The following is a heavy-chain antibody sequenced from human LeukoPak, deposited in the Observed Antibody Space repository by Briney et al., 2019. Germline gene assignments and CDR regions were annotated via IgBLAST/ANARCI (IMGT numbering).Heavy chain of an antibody. CDR2: IYYSGST. Sequence: SETLSLTCTVSGGSISSYYWSWIRQPPGKGLEWIGYIYYSGSTNYNPSLKSRVTISVDTSKNQFSLKLSSVTAADTAVYYCARGSIWIQLWPDAFWGQGTMVTVSS. CDR1: GGSISSYY. J-gene: IGHJ3*01. CDR3: ARGSIWIQLWPDAF. D-gene: IGHD5-18*01. V-gene: IGHV4-59*01.